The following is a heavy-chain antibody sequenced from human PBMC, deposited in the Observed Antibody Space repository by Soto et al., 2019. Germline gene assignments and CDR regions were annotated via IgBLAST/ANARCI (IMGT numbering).Heavy chain of an antibody. V-gene: IGHV3-23*01. J-gene: IGHJ4*02. CDR3: AKDRYCSSTSCYAGFDY. D-gene: IGHD2-2*01. CDR2: ISGSGDNT. CDR1: GFTFSNYF. Sequence: GSLRLSCAGSGFTFSNYFMSWVRQAPGKGLEWVSSISGSGDNTYYADSVKGRFTISRDSSKNTLYLQMNSLRAEDTAVYYCAKDRYCSSTSCYAGFDYWGQGTLVTVSS.